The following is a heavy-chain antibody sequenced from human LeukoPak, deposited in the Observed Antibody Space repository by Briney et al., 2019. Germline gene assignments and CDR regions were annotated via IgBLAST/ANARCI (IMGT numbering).Heavy chain of an antibody. J-gene: IGHJ4*02. CDR3: ARGVVGATLYYFDY. V-gene: IGHV1-18*01. Sequence: GPSVTVSCKASGYTFTNYGISWVRQAPGQGLEWVGWISAYTGDTNDAQKLQGRVTMTTDTSTSTAYMDLRSLRSDDTAVYYCARGVVGATLYYFDYWGQGTLVTV. CDR1: GYTFTNYG. CDR2: ISAYTGDT. D-gene: IGHD1-26*01.